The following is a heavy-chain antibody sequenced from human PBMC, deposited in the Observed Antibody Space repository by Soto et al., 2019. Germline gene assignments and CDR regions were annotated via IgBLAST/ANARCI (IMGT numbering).Heavy chain of an antibody. V-gene: IGHV4-39*01. CDR1: GGSISSSSYY. J-gene: IGHJ5*02. Sequence: NPSETLSLTCTVSGGSISSSSYYWGWFRQPPGKGLEWIGSIYYSGSTYYNPSLKSRVTISVDTSKNQFSLKLSSVTAADTAVYYCASPKIAFYNWFDPWGQGTLVTVSS. CDR2: IYYSGST. CDR3: ASPKIAFYNWFDP. D-gene: IGHD3-3*02.